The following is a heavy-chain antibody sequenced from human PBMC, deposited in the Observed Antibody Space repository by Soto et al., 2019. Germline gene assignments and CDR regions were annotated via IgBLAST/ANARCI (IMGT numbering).Heavy chain of an antibody. CDR1: GFTFSTYA. J-gene: IGHJ1*01. CDR2: ISGSGGDT. CDR3: AKARGSSTPAPGSY. D-gene: IGHD2-2*01. V-gene: IGHV3-23*01. Sequence: EVQLLESGGGLVQPGESLRLFCAASGFTFSTYAMSWVRQAPGKGLEWVSVISGSGGDTYYADSVKGRFTISRDNSKNTLSLQMNSLRAEDTAVYYCAKARGSSTPAPGSYSGQGTQVTVSS.